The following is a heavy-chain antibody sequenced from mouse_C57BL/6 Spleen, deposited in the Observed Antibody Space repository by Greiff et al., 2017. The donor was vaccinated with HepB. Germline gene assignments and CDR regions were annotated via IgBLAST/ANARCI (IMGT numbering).Heavy chain of an antibody. CDR1: GYTFTSYW. CDR3: ARPELGPGNYFDY. D-gene: IGHD4-1*01. J-gene: IGHJ2*01. V-gene: IGHV1-64*01. CDR2: IHPNSGST. Sequence: QVQLKQPGAELVKPGASVKLSCKASGYTFTSYWMHWVKQRPGQGLEWIGMIHPNSGSTNYNEKFKSKATLTVDKSSSTAYMQRSSLTSEDSAVYYCARPELGPGNYFDYWGQGTTLTVSS.